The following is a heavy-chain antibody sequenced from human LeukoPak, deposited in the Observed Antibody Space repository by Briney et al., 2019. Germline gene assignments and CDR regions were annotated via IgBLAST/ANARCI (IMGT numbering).Heavy chain of an antibody. Sequence: GGSLRLSCAASGFTVSSNYMSWVRQAPGKGLEWVSIIYSGGSTYYADSVKGRFTISRDNSKNTLCLQMNSLRAEDTAVYYCARVSIAARYWFDPWGQGTLVTVSS. CDR3: ARVSIAARYWFDP. CDR1: GFTVSSNY. CDR2: IYSGGST. J-gene: IGHJ5*02. V-gene: IGHV3-66*01. D-gene: IGHD6-6*01.